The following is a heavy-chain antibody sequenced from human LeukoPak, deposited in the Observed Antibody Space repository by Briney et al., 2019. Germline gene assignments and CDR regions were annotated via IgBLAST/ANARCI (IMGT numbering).Heavy chain of an antibody. J-gene: IGHJ4*02. CDR3: AKSSYYDASGYYREYYFDS. D-gene: IGHD3-22*01. V-gene: IGHV3-23*01. Sequence: GGSLRLSCVPSGFIFSNYAMSWVREAPGKGGEGVSSISGSGGSTQYVDSVKGRFTISRDTTKNTLYLQMNSLRAEDTAVYYCAKSSYYDASGYYREYYFDSWGQGTLVTVSS. CDR2: ISGSGGST. CDR1: GFIFSNYA.